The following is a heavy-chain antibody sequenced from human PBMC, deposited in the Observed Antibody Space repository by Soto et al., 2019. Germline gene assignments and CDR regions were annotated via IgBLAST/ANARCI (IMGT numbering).Heavy chain of an antibody. J-gene: IGHJ4*02. V-gene: IGHV3-23*01. CDR3: VSWVSAHFDF. CDR2: INANAIDT. Sequence: GGSLRLSCAASGFIFGNDGMTWVRQAPGRALEWVSTINANAIDTHYADSVKGRFTISRDNSKSTLDLQMNSLRAEDTAIYHCVSWVSAHFDFWGPGTMVTTSS. D-gene: IGHD2-8*01. CDR1: GFIFGNDG.